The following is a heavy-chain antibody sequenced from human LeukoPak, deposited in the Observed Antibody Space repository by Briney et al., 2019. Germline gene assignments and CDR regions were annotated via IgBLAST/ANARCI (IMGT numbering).Heavy chain of an antibody. CDR3: ARAPGGNAGNFQL. CDR2: IFDSGGT. J-gene: IGHJ1*01. V-gene: IGHV4-61*03. CDR1: GGSVSSGSYH. Sequence: SETLSLTCTVSGGSVSSGSYHWSWIRQPPGKGLEWIGYIFDSGGTNYNPSLKSRVTISVDTSKNHFSLKLSSVTAADTAVYYCARAPGGNAGNFQLWGQGTLVTVSS. D-gene: IGHD4-23*01.